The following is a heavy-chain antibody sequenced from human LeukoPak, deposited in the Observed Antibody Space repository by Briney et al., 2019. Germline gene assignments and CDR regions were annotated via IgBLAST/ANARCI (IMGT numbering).Heavy chain of an antibody. CDR3: ARDGDLLLWFGELLYY. CDR2: INPNSGST. J-gene: IGHJ4*02. Sequence: ASVKVSCKASGYTFTGYYMHWVRQAPGQGLEWMGWINPNSGSTNYAQKFQGRVTMTRGTSISTAYMELSRLRSDDTAVYYCARDGDLLLWFGELLYYWGQGTLVTVSS. V-gene: IGHV1-2*02. CDR1: GYTFTGYY. D-gene: IGHD3-10*01.